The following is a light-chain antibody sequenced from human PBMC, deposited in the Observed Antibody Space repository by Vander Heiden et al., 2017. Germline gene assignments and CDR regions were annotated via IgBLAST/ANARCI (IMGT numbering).Light chain of an antibody. J-gene: IGKJ1*01. CDR2: CAA. Sequence: DIVMTQSPDSMAVSLGARATINCKSSQRVLYSTNNKNYLAWYQQKPGQPPKMLSYCAATRESAVPDRFSGSGSGTDFTLTISSLQAEDVAVYYGHQYYSTSTWTFGQGTKVEIK. CDR3: HQYYSTSTWT. V-gene: IGKV4-1*01. CDR1: QRVLYSTNNKNY.